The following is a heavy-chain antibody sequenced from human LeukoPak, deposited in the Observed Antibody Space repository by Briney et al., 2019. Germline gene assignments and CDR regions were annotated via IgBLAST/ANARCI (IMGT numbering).Heavy chain of an antibody. V-gene: IGHV4-59*08. CDR2: IFYSGGT. CDR1: GGSMSSYY. Sequence: PSETLSLTCTVSGGSMSSYYWSWIRQPPGKGLEWIGYIFYSGGTNYSPSLKSRVTISVDTSKNQFSLKLSSVTAADTAVYYCARHLTVAAAGMFDYWGQGALVTVSS. J-gene: IGHJ4*02. CDR3: ARHLTVAAAGMFDY. D-gene: IGHD6-13*01.